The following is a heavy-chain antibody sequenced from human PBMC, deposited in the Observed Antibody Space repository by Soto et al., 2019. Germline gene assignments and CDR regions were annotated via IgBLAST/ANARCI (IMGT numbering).Heavy chain of an antibody. Sequence: QVQLVESGGGVVQPGRSLRLACAASGFSFSSYGMHWVRQAPGKGLEWVAFISYDGSDNYYADSVKGRFTISRDSSKNTLYPQMNSLRPEDTAVYYCAKPLGELPPESYDFWGQGTLVTVSS. J-gene: IGHJ4*02. CDR2: ISYDGSDN. CDR3: AKPLGELPPESYDF. D-gene: IGHD3-16*01. CDR1: GFSFSSYG. V-gene: IGHV3-30*18.